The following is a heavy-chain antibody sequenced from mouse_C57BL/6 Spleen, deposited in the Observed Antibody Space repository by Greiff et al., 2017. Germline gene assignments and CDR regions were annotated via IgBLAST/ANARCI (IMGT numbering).Heavy chain of an antibody. CDR3: ARELREDY. Sequence: QVHVKQPGAELVKPGASVKLSCKASGYTFTSYWMHWVKQRPGQGLEWIGMIHPNSGSTNYNEKFKSKATLTVDKSSSTAYMQLSSLTSEDSAVYYCARELREDYWGQGTTLTVSS. J-gene: IGHJ2*01. D-gene: IGHD1-1*01. V-gene: IGHV1-64*01. CDR1: GYTFTSYW. CDR2: IHPNSGST.